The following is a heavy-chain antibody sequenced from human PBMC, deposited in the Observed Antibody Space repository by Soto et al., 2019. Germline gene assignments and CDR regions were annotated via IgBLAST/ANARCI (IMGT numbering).Heavy chain of an antibody. J-gene: IGHJ6*02. CDR1: GGSISSGDYY. D-gene: IGHD3-10*01. V-gene: IGHV4-30-4*01. CDR2: IYYSGST. Sequence: QVQLQESGPGLVKPSQTLSLTCTVSGGSISSGDYYWSWIRQPPGKGLEWIGYIYYSGSTYYNPSLKSLVTISVDTSKNQFSLKLSSVTAADTAVYYCARDFYGSGSYYNYSYYYGMDVWGQGTTVTVSS. CDR3: ARDFYGSGSYYNYSYYYGMDV.